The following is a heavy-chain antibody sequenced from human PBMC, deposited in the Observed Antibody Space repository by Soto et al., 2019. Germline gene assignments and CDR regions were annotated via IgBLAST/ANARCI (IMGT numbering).Heavy chain of an antibody. CDR1: VYTLNSYY. CDR3: AATGRGYYYYMDV. D-gene: IGHD3-10*01. Sequence: SVTVSCKESVYTLNSYYMHWVRQAPGQGLEWMGIINPSGGSTSYAQKFQGRVTMTRDTSTSTVYMELSSLRSEDTAVYYCAATGRGYYYYMDVWGKGTTVTVSS. CDR2: INPSGGST. J-gene: IGHJ6*03. V-gene: IGHV1-46*02.